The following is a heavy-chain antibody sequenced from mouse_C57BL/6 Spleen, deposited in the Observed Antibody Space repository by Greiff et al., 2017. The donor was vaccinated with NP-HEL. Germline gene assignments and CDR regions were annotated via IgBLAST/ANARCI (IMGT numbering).Heavy chain of an antibody. CDR3: ARDYGSSSYYFDY. Sequence: VQLVESGAELVKPGASVKLSCKASGYTFTSYWMHWVKQRPGRGLEWIGRIDPNSGGTKYNEKFKSKATLTVDKPSSTAYMQLSSLTSEDSAVYYCARDYGSSSYYFDYWGQGTTLTVSS. CDR2: IDPNSGGT. J-gene: IGHJ2*01. D-gene: IGHD1-1*01. CDR1: GYTFTSYW. V-gene: IGHV1-72*01.